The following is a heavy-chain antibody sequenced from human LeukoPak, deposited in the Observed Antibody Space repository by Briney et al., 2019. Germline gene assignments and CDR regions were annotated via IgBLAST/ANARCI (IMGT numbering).Heavy chain of an antibody. V-gene: IGHV3-21*01. CDR2: ISSSSSYI. CDR1: GFTFSSYS. CDR3: ARATIAVAGHDAFDI. J-gene: IGHJ3*02. D-gene: IGHD6-19*01. Sequence: PGGSLRLSCAASGFTFSSYSMNWVRQAPGKGLEWVSSISSSSSYIYYADSVKGRFTISRDNAKNSLYLQMNSLRAEDTAVYYCARATIAVAGHDAFDIWGQGTMVTVSS.